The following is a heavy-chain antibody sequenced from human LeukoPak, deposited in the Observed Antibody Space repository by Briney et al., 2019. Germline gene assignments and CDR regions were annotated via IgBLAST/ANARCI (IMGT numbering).Heavy chain of an antibody. Sequence: GTSLRLSCAASGFTLSSCGMHRVRQAPGKGLEWVAVITYDGITTYFDDSVKGRFTISRDTSKSMLYLQMNSLRPEDTAVYYCVKEQSSGNYRTADFWGQGTLVTVSS. J-gene: IGHJ4*02. CDR2: ITYDGITT. D-gene: IGHD3-10*01. CDR1: GFTLSSCG. CDR3: VKEQSSGNYRTADF. V-gene: IGHV3-30*18.